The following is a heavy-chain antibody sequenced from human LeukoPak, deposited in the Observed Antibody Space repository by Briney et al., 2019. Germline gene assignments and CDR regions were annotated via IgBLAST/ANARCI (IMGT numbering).Heavy chain of an antibody. V-gene: IGHV1-2*06. CDR3: ARDPYGDYFQIREGAFDI. D-gene: IGHD4-17*01. J-gene: IGHJ3*02. CDR1: GYTFTGYY. CDR2: INPNSGGT. Sequence: ASVKVSCKASGYTFTGYYMHWVRQAPGQGLEWMGRINPNSGGTNYAQKFQGRVTMTRDTSISTAYMELSSLRSEDTAVYYCARDPYGDYFQIREGAFDIWGQGTMVTVSS.